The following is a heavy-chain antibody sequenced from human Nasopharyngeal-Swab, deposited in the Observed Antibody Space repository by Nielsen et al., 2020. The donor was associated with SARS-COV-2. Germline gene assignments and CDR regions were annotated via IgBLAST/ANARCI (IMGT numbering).Heavy chain of an antibody. CDR3: ERGYDSSGVAFDI. V-gene: IGHV3-30*03. CDR2: ISYDGINK. D-gene: IGHD3-22*01. Sequence: GRSLTLSCAPSGFTFSSYGMHWARQAPGKGLGWVAVISYDGINKYYADSVTGRFTIPRANAKNSLYLQMHSLRAEDPAVYYCERGYDSSGVAFDIWGQGTMVTVSS. CDR1: GFTFSSYG. J-gene: IGHJ3*02.